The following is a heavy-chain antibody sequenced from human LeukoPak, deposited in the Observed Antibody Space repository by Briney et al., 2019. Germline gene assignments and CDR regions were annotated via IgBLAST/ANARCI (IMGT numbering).Heavy chain of an antibody. J-gene: IGHJ4*02. Sequence: GGSLRLSCAASGFTFSSYSMNWVRQAPGKGLEWVSYISSSSSTIYYADSVKGRFTISRDNAKNSLYLQMNSLRAEDTAVYYCASAPPPYYYDSSGYRREGGDYFDYWGQGTLVTVSP. V-gene: IGHV3-48*04. D-gene: IGHD3-22*01. CDR3: ASAPPPYYYDSSGYRREGGDYFDY. CDR1: GFTFSSYS. CDR2: ISSSSSTI.